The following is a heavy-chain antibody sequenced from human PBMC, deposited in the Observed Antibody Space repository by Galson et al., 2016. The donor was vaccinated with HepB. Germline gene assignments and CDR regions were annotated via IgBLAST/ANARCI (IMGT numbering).Heavy chain of an antibody. CDR3: ARGGPSNQALLFPEPLRT. CDR1: GGDFSSYG. Sequence: SVKVSCKASGGDFSSYGISWVRQAPGQGLEWMGGIIPLSHTANYAQNFQVRVTITADESTSSSYLELSSLKSEDTAVYYCARGGPSNQALLFPEPLRTWGQGTLITVSS. V-gene: IGHV1-69*13. CDR2: IIPLSHTA. J-gene: IGHJ4*02. D-gene: IGHD2-21*02.